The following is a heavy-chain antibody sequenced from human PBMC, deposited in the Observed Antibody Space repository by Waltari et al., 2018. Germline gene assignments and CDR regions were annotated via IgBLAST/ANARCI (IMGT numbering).Heavy chain of an antibody. V-gene: IGHV3-33*08. D-gene: IGHD6-13*01. J-gene: IGHJ2*01. CDR2: VNHDGTTN. CDR3: SRRTAASGHWYFDL. CDR1: GFPFSSYG. Sequence: QVQMVESGGGVVQRGRSLRLSCAASGFPFSSYGMHLVRQAPGKGLEWIGEVNHDGTTNYNPSLKSRVTILVDMSKNQFFLKLTSVTAAETAVYYCSRRTAASGHWYFDLWGRGTLVTVSS.